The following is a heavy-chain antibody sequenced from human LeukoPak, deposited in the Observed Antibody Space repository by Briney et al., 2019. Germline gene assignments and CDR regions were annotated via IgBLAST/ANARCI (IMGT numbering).Heavy chain of an antibody. J-gene: IGHJ5*02. CDR2: ISYDGSDI. CDR3: ARPGYSYGGGFDP. D-gene: IGHD5-18*01. Sequence: GGSLRLSCAASGFTFSSYAMHWVRQAPGKGLEWVAVISYDGSDIYYTDSVKGRFTISRDNSKNTLYLQMDSLRAEDKAVYYCARPGYSYGGGFDPWGQGTLVTVSS. V-gene: IGHV3-30-3*01. CDR1: GFTFSSYA.